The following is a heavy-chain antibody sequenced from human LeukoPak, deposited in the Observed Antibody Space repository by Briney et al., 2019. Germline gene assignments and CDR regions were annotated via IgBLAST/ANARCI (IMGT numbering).Heavy chain of an antibody. Sequence: GGSLRLSCAASGFTVSSNYMSWVRQAPGKGLEWVSVIYSGGSTYYADSVKGRFTISRDNSKNTLYLQMNSLRAEDTAVYYCARDERGYRENYYYYYMDVWGKGTTVTISS. V-gene: IGHV3-66*01. CDR3: ARDERGYRENYYYYYMDV. CDR2: IYSGGST. CDR1: GFTVSSNY. D-gene: IGHD5-18*01. J-gene: IGHJ6*03.